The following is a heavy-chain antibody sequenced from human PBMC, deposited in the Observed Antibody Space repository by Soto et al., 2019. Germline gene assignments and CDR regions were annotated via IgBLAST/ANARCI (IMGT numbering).Heavy chain of an antibody. Sequence: ASVKVSCRASGYTFTGYYMHWVRQAPGQGLEWMGWINPNSGGTNYAQKFQGWVTMTRDTSISTAYMELSRLRSDDTAVYYCARGPRYCSSTSCYMGHYYYYYYMDVWGKGTTVTVSS. CDR1: GYTFTGYY. D-gene: IGHD2-2*02. CDR3: ARGPRYCSSTSCYMGHYYYYYYMDV. J-gene: IGHJ6*03. CDR2: INPNSGGT. V-gene: IGHV1-2*04.